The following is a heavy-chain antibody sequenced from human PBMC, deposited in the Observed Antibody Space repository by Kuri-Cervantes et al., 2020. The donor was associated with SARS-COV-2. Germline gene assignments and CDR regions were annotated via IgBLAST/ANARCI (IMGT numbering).Heavy chain of an antibody. CDR1: GFTFSNYA. J-gene: IGHJ4*02. CDR2: ISGSGGSI. Sequence: GESLKISCAASGFTFSNYAMSWVRLAPGKGLEWVSAISGSGGSIYYADSVKGRFTISRDNSKNTLYLQMNSLRAEDTAVYYCAKFYRDIVVVPAARGFYFDYWGQGTLVTVSS. V-gene: IGHV3-23*01. D-gene: IGHD2-2*01. CDR3: AKFYRDIVVVPAARGFYFDY.